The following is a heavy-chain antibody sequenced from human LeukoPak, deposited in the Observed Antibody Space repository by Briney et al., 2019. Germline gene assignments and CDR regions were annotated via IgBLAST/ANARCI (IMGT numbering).Heavy chain of an antibody. Sequence: PSETLSLTCTVSGGSISISSYYWGWIRQPPGKGPEWIGSIYYSGSTYYNPSLKSRVTISVDTSKNQFSLKLSSVTAADTAIYYCARHGSVRLRVGYYYPMDVWGQGTTVTVSS. D-gene: IGHD5-12*01. CDR1: GGSISISSYY. J-gene: IGHJ6*02. V-gene: IGHV4-39*01. CDR3: ARHGSVRLRVGYYYPMDV. CDR2: IYYSGST.